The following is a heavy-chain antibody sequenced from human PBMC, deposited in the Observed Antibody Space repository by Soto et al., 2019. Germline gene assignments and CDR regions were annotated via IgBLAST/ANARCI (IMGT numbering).Heavy chain of an antibody. CDR3: ARGLLETAAGYYFDY. V-gene: IGHV5-51*01. J-gene: IGHJ4*02. CDR1: GYSFTSYW. D-gene: IGHD6-13*01. Sequence: HGESLKISCKGSGYSFTSYWIGWVRQMPGKGLEWMGIIYPGDSDTRYSPSFQGQVTISADKSISTAYLQWSSLKASDTAMYYCARGLLETAAGYYFDYWGQGTLVTVSS. CDR2: IYPGDSDT.